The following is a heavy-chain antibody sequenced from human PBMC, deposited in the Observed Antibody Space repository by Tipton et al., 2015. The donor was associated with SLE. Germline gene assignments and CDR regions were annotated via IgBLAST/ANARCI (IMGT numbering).Heavy chain of an antibody. Sequence: TLSLTCTVSGGSISGYYWSWVRQPPGKGLEWIGYISFSGLTNYNPSVRSRVSTSMDTSKNQFSLQMSSVPAADTALYYCASHKLGFSWSYFDSWGQGTLVTVSS. CDR1: GGSISGYY. CDR2: ISFSGLT. V-gene: IGHV4-59*08. D-gene: IGHD3-3*01. J-gene: IGHJ4*02. CDR3: ASHKLGFSWSYFDS.